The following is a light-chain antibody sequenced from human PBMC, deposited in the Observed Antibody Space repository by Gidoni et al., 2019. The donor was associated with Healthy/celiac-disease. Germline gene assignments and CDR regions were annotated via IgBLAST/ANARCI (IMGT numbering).Light chain of an antibody. CDR1: QSISSN. CDR2: AAS. J-gene: IGKJ1*01. V-gene: IGKV1-39*01. Sequence: DIQMTQSPSSLSASVGDRVTITCRASQSISSNLNWYQQKPGKAPKLLIYAASSLQSGVPSRFSGSGSGTDFTLTISSLQPADFATFYCQQSYSTRWTFGQGTKVEIK. CDR3: QQSYSTRWT.